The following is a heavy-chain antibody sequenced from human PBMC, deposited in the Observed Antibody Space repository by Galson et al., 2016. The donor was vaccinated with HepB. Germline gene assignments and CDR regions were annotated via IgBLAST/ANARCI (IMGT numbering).Heavy chain of an antibody. D-gene: IGHD3-3*01. J-gene: IGHJ2*01. Sequence: SLRLSCAASRFTFSSYSMNWVRQAPGKGLEWVSYIAGSSSTIYYADSVKGRFTISRDNAKNSLYLQMNSLRDEDSPIYYCARVWNWYFDLWGRGTLVTVSS. CDR2: IAGSSSTI. V-gene: IGHV3-48*02. CDR1: RFTFSSYS. CDR3: ARVWNWYFDL.